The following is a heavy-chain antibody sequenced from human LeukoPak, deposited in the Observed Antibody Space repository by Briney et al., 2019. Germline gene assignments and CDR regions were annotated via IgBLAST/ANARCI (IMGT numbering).Heavy chain of an antibody. D-gene: IGHD2-21*02. V-gene: IGHV3-11*01. CDR2: ISSSGRAI. J-gene: IGHJ4*02. Sequence: GGSPRLSCAASGFTFSDYFLSWFRRAPGKGLEWISHISSSGRAIYYADSVRGRFTISRDNAQNSLYLQMNSLRDEDSAVYYCARAAYCGSDCYYYFDCWGQGTLVTVSS. CDR3: ARAAYCGSDCYYYFDC. CDR1: GFTFSDYF.